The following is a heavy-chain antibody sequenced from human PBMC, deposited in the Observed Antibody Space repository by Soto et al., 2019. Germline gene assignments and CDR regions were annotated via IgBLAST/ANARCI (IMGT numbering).Heavy chain of an antibody. CDR3: ARDGPPPPPRIVGATDY. Sequence: GGSLRLSCAASGFTFSSYSMNWVRQAPGKGLEWVSYISSSSSTIYYADSVKGRFTISRDNAKNSLYLQMNSLRDEDTAGYYCARDGPPPPPRIVGATDYWGQGTLVTVSS. J-gene: IGHJ4*02. CDR2: ISSSSSTI. CDR1: GFTFSSYS. V-gene: IGHV3-48*02. D-gene: IGHD1-26*01.